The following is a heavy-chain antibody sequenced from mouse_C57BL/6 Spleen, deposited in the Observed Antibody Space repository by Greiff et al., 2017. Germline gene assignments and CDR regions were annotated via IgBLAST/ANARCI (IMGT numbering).Heavy chain of an antibody. CDR1: GFNIKDDY. V-gene: IGHV14-4*01. CDR2: IDPENGDT. J-gene: IGHJ2*01. Sequence: EVKLMESGAELVRPGASVKLSCTASGFNIKDDYMHWVKQRPEQGLEWIGWIDPENGDTEYASKFQGKATITADTSSNTAYLQLSSLTSEDTAVYYCTTPTAFDYWGQGTTLTVSS. D-gene: IGHD1-2*01. CDR3: TTPTAFDY.